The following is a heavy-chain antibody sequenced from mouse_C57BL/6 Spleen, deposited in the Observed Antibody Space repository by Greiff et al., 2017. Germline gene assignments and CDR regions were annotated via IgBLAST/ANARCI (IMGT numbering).Heavy chain of an antibody. D-gene: IGHD2-14*01. Sequence: VQLQQSGAELVMPGASVKLSCKASGYTFTSYWMHWVKQRPGQGLEWIGEIDPSDSYTNYNQKFKGKSTLTVDKSSSTAYMQLSSLTSEDSAVYYCARRDRMDYWGQGTSVTVSS. J-gene: IGHJ4*01. CDR1: GYTFTSYW. CDR3: ARRDRMDY. V-gene: IGHV1-69*01. CDR2: IDPSDSYT.